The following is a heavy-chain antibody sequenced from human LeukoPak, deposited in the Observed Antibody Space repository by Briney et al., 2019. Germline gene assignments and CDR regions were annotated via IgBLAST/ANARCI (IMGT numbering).Heavy chain of an antibody. V-gene: IGHV4-34*01. Sequence: SETLSLNCAVYGGSFCGYYWGSIRQPPGKGLEWTGEINHSGSTNYYPSLKTRATISVDTPKNQFSLKLSSVTAADTPVYYCARGLRYPPYGMDVWGQGTTLTVSS. CDR1: GGSFCGYY. D-gene: IGHD3-16*02. J-gene: IGHJ6*02. CDR3: ARGLRYPPYGMDV. CDR2: INHSGST.